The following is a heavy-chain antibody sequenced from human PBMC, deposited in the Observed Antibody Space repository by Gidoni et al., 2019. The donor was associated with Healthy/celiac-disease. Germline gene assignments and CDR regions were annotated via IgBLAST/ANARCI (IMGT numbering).Heavy chain of an antibody. Sequence: EVQLLASGGGLVQPGGSLRRSCAASGFTFSSYAMRWVRQAPGKGLEWCSAISVSGGSTYYADSVKGRFTISRDNSKNTLYLQMNSLRAEDTAVYYCAKDEYSSSPPTPRYYGMDVWGQGTTVTVSS. J-gene: IGHJ6*02. D-gene: IGHD6-6*01. CDR3: AKDEYSSSPPTPRYYGMDV. V-gene: IGHV3-23*01. CDR2: ISVSGGST. CDR1: GFTFSSYA.